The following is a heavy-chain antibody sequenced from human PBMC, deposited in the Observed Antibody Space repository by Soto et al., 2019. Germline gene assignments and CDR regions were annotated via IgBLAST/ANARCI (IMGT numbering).Heavy chain of an antibody. CDR3: AREDIVVVPAAMLEYYYYMDV. Sequence: QVQLVQSGAEVQKPGSSVKVSCKASGGTFSSYTISWVRQAPGQGLEWMGRIIPILGIANYAEKFQGRVTITADKSTSTAYMELSSLRSEDTAVYYCAREDIVVVPAAMLEYYYYMDVWGKGTTVTVSS. CDR2: IIPILGIA. V-gene: IGHV1-69*08. CDR1: GGTFSSYT. J-gene: IGHJ6*03. D-gene: IGHD2-2*01.